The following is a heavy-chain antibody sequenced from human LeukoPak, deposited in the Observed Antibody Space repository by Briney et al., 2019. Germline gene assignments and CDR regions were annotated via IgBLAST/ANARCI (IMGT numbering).Heavy chain of an antibody. D-gene: IGHD3-16*01. CDR1: GGSISSYY. CDR3: AGGFDSNPDY. CDR2: IYYSGST. Sequence: SETLSLTCTVSGGSISSYYWSWIRQPPGKGLEWIGYIYYSGSTNYNPSLKSRVTISVDTSKNQFSLKLSSVTAADTAVYYCAGGFDSNPDYWGQGTLVTVSS. J-gene: IGHJ4*02. V-gene: IGHV4-59*01.